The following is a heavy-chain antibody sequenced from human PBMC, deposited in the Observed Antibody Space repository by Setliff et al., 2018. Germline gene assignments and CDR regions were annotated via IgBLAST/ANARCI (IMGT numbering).Heavy chain of an antibody. J-gene: IGHJ3*02. CDR2: IYHSGST. CDR3: ARGKIRITMIVVPTGGAFDI. D-gene: IGHD3-22*01. CDR1: GYSISSGYY. Sequence: PSETLSLTCAVSGYSISSGYYWGWIRQPPGKGLEWIGNIYHSGSTYYNPSLKSRVTISVDTSKNQFSLKLSSVTAADTAVHYCARGKIRITMIVVPTGGAFDIWGQGTMVTVSS. V-gene: IGHV4-38-2*01.